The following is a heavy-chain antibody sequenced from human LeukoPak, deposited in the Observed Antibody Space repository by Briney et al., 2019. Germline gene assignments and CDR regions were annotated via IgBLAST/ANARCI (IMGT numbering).Heavy chain of an antibody. V-gene: IGHV3-30*04. CDR2: ISYDGINK. Sequence: GGSLRLSCAASGFTFSSYAMHWVRQAPGKGLEWVAVISYDGINKYYADSVKGRFTISRDNSKNTLYLQMNSLRAEDTAVYYCARWPRGVAAFYYYYYMDVWGKGTTVTISS. CDR1: GFTFSSYA. CDR3: ARWPRGVAAFYYYYYMDV. D-gene: IGHD2-15*01. J-gene: IGHJ6*03.